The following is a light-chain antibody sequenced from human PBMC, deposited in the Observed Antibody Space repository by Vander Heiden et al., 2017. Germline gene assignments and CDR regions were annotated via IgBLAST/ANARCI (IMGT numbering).Light chain of an antibody. J-gene: IGLJ3*02. CDR1: SSNIGTYT. CDR3: AAWYGSLKGPV. CDR2: RNN. V-gene: IGLV1-44*01. Sequence: QPVLTQSPSTSGTPGQTAAIYCSGSSSNIGTYTVNSYQQLPGTAPKVLIYRNNQRPSGVPARFSASKSGTSASLAINGLQSEDEADYYCAAWYGSLKGPVFGGGTKLTVL.